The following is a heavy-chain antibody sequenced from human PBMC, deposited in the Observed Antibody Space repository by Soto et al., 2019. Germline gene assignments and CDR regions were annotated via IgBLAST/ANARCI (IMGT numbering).Heavy chain of an antibody. Sequence: PAETLSLTCTVSGGSXSRSRYYWGWIRQPPGKGLEWIGNIYYSGSTYYNPSLKSRVTISVDTSKNQFSLKLSSVTAADTAVYYCARGGICSSTSCQHYYYYYYMDVWGKGTTVTVSS. D-gene: IGHD2-2*01. CDR3: ARGGICSSTSCQHYYYYYYMDV. CDR1: GGSXSRSRYY. CDR2: IYYSGST. V-gene: IGHV4-39*07. J-gene: IGHJ6*03.